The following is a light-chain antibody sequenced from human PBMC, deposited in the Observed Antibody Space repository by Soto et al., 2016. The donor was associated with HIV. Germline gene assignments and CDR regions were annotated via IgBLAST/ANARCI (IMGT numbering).Light chain of an antibody. CDR3: ASRDSGSMHVI. Sequence: SSELTQDPAVSVALGQTVRITCQGDSLRNYYASWYHQKPGQAPVLVIYGKNKRPSGIPDRFSGSRSGNTGSLTITGVQAEGEADYYCASRDSGSMHVIFGGGTKVTVL. V-gene: IGLV3-19*01. J-gene: IGLJ2*01. CDR1: SLRNYY. CDR2: GKN.